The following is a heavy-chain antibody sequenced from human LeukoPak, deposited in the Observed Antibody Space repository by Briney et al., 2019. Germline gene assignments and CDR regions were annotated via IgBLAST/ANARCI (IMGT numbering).Heavy chain of an antibody. CDR3: ARDRGSYGLDY. J-gene: IGHJ4*02. V-gene: IGHV1-2*02. CDR1: GYTFTGYY. D-gene: IGHD3-16*01. Sequence: ASVKVSCKASGYTFTGYYMHWVRQAPGQGLEWMGWINPNSGGTNYAQKFQGRVTMTRDTSISTAYMELRSLRSDDTAVYYCARDRGSYGLDYWGQGTLVTVSS. CDR2: INPNSGGT.